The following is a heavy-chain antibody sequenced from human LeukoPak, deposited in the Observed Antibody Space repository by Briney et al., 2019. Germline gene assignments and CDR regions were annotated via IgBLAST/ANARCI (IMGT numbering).Heavy chain of an antibody. J-gene: IGHJ4*02. CDR2: ISSNGGST. V-gene: IGHV3-64*01. CDR3: ARVSAGWFLGYFDY. D-gene: IGHD3-10*01. Sequence: PGGSLRLSCAASGFTFSSYAMHWVRQAPGKGLEYVSAISSNGGSTYYANSVKGRFTISRDNSKNTLYLQMGSLRAEDMAVYYCARVSAGWFLGYFDYWGQGTLVTVSS. CDR1: GFTFSSYA.